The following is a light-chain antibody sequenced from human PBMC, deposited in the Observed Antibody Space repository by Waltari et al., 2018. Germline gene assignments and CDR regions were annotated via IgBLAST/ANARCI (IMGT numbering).Light chain of an antibody. CDR3: QSYDSSLSAVV. J-gene: IGLJ2*01. Sequence: QSVLTQPPSVSGAPGQRVTISCTGSSSNIGAGYDVLWYQQLPGTAPKLLIYGNTNRPSGVPDRFSGPKSGTSASVAITGLQVDDEADYYCQSYDSSLSAVVFGGGTKLTVL. CDR2: GNT. V-gene: IGLV1-40*01. CDR1: SSNIGAGYD.